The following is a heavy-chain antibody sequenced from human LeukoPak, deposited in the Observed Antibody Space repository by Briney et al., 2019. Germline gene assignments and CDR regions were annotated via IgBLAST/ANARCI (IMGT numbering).Heavy chain of an antibody. D-gene: IGHD1-26*01. Sequence: ASVQVSCKASGYTINSYYMHWVRQAPGQGLEWMGIINPSDGSTNYAQKFQGRVTMTRDRSRSTVYLELSSLRSEDTAVYYCTRPKDSGSHLFLFDYWGQGTLVTVSS. V-gene: IGHV1-46*02. J-gene: IGHJ4*02. CDR1: GYTINSYY. CDR2: INPSDGST. CDR3: TRPKDSGSHLFLFDY.